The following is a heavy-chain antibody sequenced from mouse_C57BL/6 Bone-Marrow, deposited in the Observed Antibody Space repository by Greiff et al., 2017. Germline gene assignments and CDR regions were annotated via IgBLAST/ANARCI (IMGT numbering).Heavy chain of an antibody. CDR3: ARLPGYFDV. V-gene: IGHV1-81*01. CDR2: ICPGSGNT. D-gene: IGHD2-12*01. Sequence: QVQLQQSGAELARPGASVKLSCKASGYTFTSYGISWVPQRTGKGLEWIGAICPGSGNTYYTEKFKGKATLTADKSSSNAYMELRSLTSEDSAVDICARLPGYFDVWGTGTTVTVSS. J-gene: IGHJ1*03. CDR1: GYTFTSYG.